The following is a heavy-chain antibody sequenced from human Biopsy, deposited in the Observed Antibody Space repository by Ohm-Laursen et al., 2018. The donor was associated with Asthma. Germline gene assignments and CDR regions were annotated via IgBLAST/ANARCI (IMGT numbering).Heavy chain of an antibody. Sequence: SLRLSCTASGFSFSNFAIHWVRQAPGKGLEWVSVTYSGGSTYYADSVKGRFTISRDNSKNTLYLQMNSLRGEDTAVYFCARGQGRGIQLWSLDPWGQGILVTVSS. V-gene: IGHV3-53*01. CDR1: GFSFSNFA. D-gene: IGHD5-18*01. CDR2: TYSGGST. J-gene: IGHJ5*02. CDR3: ARGQGRGIQLWSLDP.